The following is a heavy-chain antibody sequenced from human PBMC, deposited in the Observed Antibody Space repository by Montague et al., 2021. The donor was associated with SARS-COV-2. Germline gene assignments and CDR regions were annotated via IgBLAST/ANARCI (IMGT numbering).Heavy chain of an antibody. Sequence: TLSLTCTVSGGSISSGSYFWSWIRQPAGKGLEWIGRIYTSGSTYYNPSLKSRVTISVGTSKNQFSLKLSSVTAADTAVYYCARELIRGAVGLYYFDYWGQGTLVTVSS. D-gene: IGHD3-10*01. CDR1: GGSISSGSYF. CDR2: IYTSGST. V-gene: IGHV4-61*02. CDR3: ARELIRGAVGLYYFDY. J-gene: IGHJ4*02.